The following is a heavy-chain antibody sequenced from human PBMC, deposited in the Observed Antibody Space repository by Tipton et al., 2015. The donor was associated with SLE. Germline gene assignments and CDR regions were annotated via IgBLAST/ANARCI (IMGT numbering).Heavy chain of an antibody. CDR2: IYHSGTT. V-gene: IGHV4-38-2*02. CDR1: GFSISSYY. Sequence: TLSLTCTVSGFSISSYYWGWIRQPPGKGLEWLGTIYHSGTTYYNPSLKSRLTLSIDTSKNQFSLKLSSVTAADTAVYYCATNGHGETYEFFTEYLRHWGQGTLVTVSS. CDR3: ATNGHGETYEFFTEYLRH. J-gene: IGHJ1*01. D-gene: IGHD5-12*01.